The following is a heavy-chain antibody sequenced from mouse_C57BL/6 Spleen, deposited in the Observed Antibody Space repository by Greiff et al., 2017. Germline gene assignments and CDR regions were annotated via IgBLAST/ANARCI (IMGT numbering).Heavy chain of an antibody. J-gene: IGHJ4*01. V-gene: IGHV1-47*01. CDR3: ARGSPHYAMDY. Sequence: QVHVKQSGAELVKPGASVKMSCKASGYTFTTYPIEWMKQNHGKSLEWIGNFHPYNDDTKYNEKFKGKATLTVEKASSTVYLELSRLTSDDSAVYYCARGSPHYAMDYWGQGTSVTVSS. CDR1: GYTFTTYP. CDR2: FHPYNDDT.